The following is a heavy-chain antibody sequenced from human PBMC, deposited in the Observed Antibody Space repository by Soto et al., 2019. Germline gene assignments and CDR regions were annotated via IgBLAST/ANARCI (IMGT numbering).Heavy chain of an antibody. CDR2: INSDGSST. V-gene: IGHV3-74*01. D-gene: IGHD5-12*01. J-gene: IGHJ5*02. Sequence: GGSLRLSCAASGFTFSSYWMHWVRQAPGKGLVWVSRINSDGSSTSYADSVKGRFTISRDNAKNTLYLQMNSLRAEDTAVYYCARGPVRWLQPASANWFDPWGRGTLVTVSS. CDR3: ARGPVRWLQPASANWFDP. CDR1: GFTFSSYW.